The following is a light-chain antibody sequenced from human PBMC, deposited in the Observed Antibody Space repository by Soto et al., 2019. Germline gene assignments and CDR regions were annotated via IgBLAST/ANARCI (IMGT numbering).Light chain of an antibody. CDR3: QQFNSYPIT. V-gene: IGKV1-13*02. Sequence: AIQVTQSPSSLSASVGDRVTITCLASQDIRGALAWYQQKPGKPPKLLIYDVSTLENGVPSRFSGDSSGTQFTLTISGLQPEDFGTYYCQQFNSYPITFGHATRLEIK. J-gene: IGKJ5*01. CDR2: DVS. CDR1: QDIRGA.